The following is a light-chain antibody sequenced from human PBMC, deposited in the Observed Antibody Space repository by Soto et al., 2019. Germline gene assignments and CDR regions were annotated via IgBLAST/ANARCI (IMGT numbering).Light chain of an antibody. CDR2: DVS. CDR1: SSDVGGYKF. CDR3: SSYTSGSHYV. V-gene: IGLV2-14*01. J-gene: IGLJ1*01. Sequence: SVLAQPASVCGSPGQSSTISCTGTSSDVGGYKFVSWYQQHPGKAPKFIIYDVSIRPSGVSNRFSGSKSGNTASLTISGLQAEDEADYYCSSYTSGSHYVFGTGTRSPS.